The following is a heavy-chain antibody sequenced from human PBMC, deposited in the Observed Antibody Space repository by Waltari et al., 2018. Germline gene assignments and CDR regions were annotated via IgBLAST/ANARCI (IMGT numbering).Heavy chain of an antibody. CDR2: IGSSGTTI. CDR1: GFTFSSYE. CDR3: ARRYCSSTSCLFDY. Sequence: EVQLVESGGGLVQPGGSLRLSCAASGFTFSSYEMNLVRRDPGKGREWVSHIGSSGTTIYYADSVKGRFTISRDNGKNSLYLQMNSLRAEDTAVYYCARRYCSSTSCLFDYWGQGTLVTVSS. D-gene: IGHD2-2*01. V-gene: IGHV3-48*03. J-gene: IGHJ4*02.